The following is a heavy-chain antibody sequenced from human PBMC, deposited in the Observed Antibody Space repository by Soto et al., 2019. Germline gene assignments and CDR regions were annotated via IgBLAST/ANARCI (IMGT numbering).Heavy chain of an antibody. Sequence: QVQLQQWGAGLLKPSETLSLTCAVYGGSFSDYYWSWIRQPPGKGLEWIGEINHSGSTNYNPSLKSRVIISVDTSKNQFSLKLSSVTAADTAVYYCARGGGDSGYYLDYWGQGTLVTVSS. J-gene: IGHJ4*02. CDR2: INHSGST. D-gene: IGHD3-22*01. V-gene: IGHV4-34*01. CDR3: ARGGGDSGYYLDY. CDR1: GGSFSDYY.